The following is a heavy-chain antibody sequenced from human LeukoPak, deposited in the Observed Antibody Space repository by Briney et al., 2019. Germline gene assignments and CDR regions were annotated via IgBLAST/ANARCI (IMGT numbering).Heavy chain of an antibody. CDR1: GYTFTGYY. CDR3: ARDDSSGWYSGYYYYGMDV. D-gene: IGHD6-19*01. V-gene: IGHV1-2*02. J-gene: IGHJ6*02. CDR2: INPNSGGT. Sequence: ASVKVSCKASGYTFTGYYMRWVRQAPGQGLEWMGWINPNSGGTNYAQKFQGRVTMTRDTSISTAYMELSRLRSDDTAVYYCARDDSSGWYSGYYYYGMDVWGQGTTVTVSS.